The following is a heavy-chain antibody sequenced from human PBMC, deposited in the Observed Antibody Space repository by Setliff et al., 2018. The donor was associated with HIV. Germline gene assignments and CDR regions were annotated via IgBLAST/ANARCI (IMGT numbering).Heavy chain of an antibody. CDR3: ARAMSSSWYIDGFDI. V-gene: IGHV4-34*01. CDR1: GGSISGYY. Sequence: SETLSLTRTVSGGSISGYYWSCIRQPPGKGLEWIGEIDHSGNTNYNPSLKSRVTISVDTSKNHFSLKLSSVTAADAAVYYCARAMSSSWYIDGFDIWGQGTVVTVSS. CDR2: IDHSGNT. J-gene: IGHJ3*02. D-gene: IGHD6-13*01.